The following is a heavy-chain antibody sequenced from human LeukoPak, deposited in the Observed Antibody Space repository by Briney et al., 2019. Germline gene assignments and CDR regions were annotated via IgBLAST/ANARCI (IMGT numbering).Heavy chain of an antibody. J-gene: IGHJ4*02. D-gene: IGHD3-3*01. CDR3: VRDPFLYYFEY. V-gene: IGHV3-11*04. CDR2: ISTSSSTI. Sequence: KAGGSLRLSCAASGFTFSDYYMSWIRQAPGKGLEWVSYISTSSSTIYYADSVKGRFTISRDNAKKSLYLQMNSLRAEDTAVYYCVRDPFLYYFEYWGQGTLVTVSS. CDR1: GFTFSDYY.